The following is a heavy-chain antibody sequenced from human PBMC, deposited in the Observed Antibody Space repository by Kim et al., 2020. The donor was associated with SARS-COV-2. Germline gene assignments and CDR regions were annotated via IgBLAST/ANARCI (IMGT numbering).Heavy chain of an antibody. CDR3: ARDSAEMATIFYFDY. CDR2: ISYDGSNK. J-gene: IGHJ4*02. D-gene: IGHD5-12*01. Sequence: GGSLRLSCAASGFTFSSYAMHWVRQAPGKGLEWVAVISYDGSNKYYADSVKGRFTISRDNSKNTLYLQMNSLRAEDTAVYYCARDSAEMATIFYFDYWGQGTLVTVSS. V-gene: IGHV3-30*04. CDR1: GFTFSSYA.